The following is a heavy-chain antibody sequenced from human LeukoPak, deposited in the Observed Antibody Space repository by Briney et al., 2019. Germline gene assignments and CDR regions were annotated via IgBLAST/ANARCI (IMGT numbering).Heavy chain of an antibody. Sequence: GGSLRLSCAASGFTFSSYAMSWVRQAPGKGLEWVSAISGSGGSTYYADSVKGRFTISRDNSKNTLYLQMNSLRAEDTAVYYCAKGGPSGSYNYYYYGMDVWGQGTTVTVSS. J-gene: IGHJ6*02. D-gene: IGHD1-26*01. CDR2: ISGSGGST. CDR1: GFTFSSYA. V-gene: IGHV3-23*01. CDR3: AKGGPSGSYNYYYYGMDV.